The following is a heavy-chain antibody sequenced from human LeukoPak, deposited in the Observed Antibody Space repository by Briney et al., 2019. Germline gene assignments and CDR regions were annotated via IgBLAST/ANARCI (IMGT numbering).Heavy chain of an antibody. CDR3: ARCQVGTVVNRKLAFDI. J-gene: IGHJ3*02. Sequence: SVTLSLPFAVSGASITFYYWGWVRQPAGKGLEWIGRIYTSGSTKCNPSLKSRVTMSVDTSKNQVSLNLSSVTAADTAVYYCARCQVGTVVNRKLAFDIWGQGTYVTVSS. CDR1: GASITFYY. D-gene: IGHD1-26*01. V-gene: IGHV4-4*07. CDR2: IYTSGST.